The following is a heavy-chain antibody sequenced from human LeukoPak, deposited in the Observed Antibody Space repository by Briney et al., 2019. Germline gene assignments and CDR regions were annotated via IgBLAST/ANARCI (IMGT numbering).Heavy chain of an antibody. CDR1: GGTFSSYA. Sequence: ASVKVSCKASGGTFSSYAISWVRQAPGQGLEWMGGIIPIFGTANYAQKFQGRVTITADKSTSTAYMELSSLRSEDTAVYYCARGGYYDDYYYGVDAWGQGTTVTVSS. V-gene: IGHV1-69*06. D-gene: IGHD3-22*01. J-gene: IGHJ6*02. CDR3: ARGGYYDDYYYGVDA. CDR2: IIPIFGTA.